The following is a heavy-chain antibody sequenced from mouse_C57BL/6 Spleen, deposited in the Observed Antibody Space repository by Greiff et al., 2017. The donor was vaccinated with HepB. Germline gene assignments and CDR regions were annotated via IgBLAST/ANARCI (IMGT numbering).Heavy chain of an antibody. CDR2: IDPSDSYT. J-gene: IGHJ2*01. CDR1: GYTFTSYW. D-gene: IGHD3-2*02. CDR3: ARQDSSGPFDY. V-gene: IGHV1-50*01. Sequence: QVQLKQSGAELVKPGASVKLSCKASGYTFTSYWMQWVKQRPGQGLEWIGEIDPSDSYTNYNQKFKGKATLTVDTSSSTAYMQLSSLTSEDSAVYYCARQDSSGPFDYWGQGTTLTVSS.